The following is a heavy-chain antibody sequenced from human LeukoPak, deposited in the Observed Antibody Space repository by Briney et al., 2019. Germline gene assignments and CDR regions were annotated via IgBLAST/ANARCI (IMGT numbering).Heavy chain of an antibody. V-gene: IGHV3-23*01. Sequence: PGGCLRLSCAASGFTFSTYAMNWVRQAPGKGLEWVSGINGGGGSTYYADSVKGRFTISRDNSKNTLYLQMSSLRAEDTAVYYCAKVSGYTSGWYVDFDCWGQGSLVTVSS. D-gene: IGHD6-19*01. CDR1: GFTFSTYA. CDR3: AKVSGYTSGWYVDFDC. J-gene: IGHJ4*02. CDR2: INGGGGST.